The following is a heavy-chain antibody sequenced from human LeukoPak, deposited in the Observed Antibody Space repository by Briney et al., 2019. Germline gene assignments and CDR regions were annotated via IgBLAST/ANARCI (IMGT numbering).Heavy chain of an antibody. D-gene: IGHD3-10*01. Sequence: ASVKVSCKVSGYTLTELSMHWVRQAPGKGLEWMGGFDPEDGETIYAQKFQGRVTITADKSTSTAYMELSSLRSEDTAVYYSARALGITMVRGQDYWGQGTLVTVSS. CDR3: ARALGITMVRGQDY. CDR1: GYTLTELS. CDR2: FDPEDGET. V-gene: IGHV1-24*01. J-gene: IGHJ4*02.